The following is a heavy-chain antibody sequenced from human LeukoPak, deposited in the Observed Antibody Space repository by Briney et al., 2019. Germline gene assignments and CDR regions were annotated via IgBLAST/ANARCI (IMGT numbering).Heavy chain of an antibody. V-gene: IGHV3-21*06. Sequence: GGSLRLSCTASGLTFSTSGFNWVPQAPGKGLEWVASIGPTGSDRYHAESIKGRITISRDNANNFLYLEMNGLRAEDTAVYYCATETNGRHYDYWGQGTLLTVSS. D-gene: IGHD1-14*01. J-gene: IGHJ4*02. CDR1: GLTFSTSG. CDR2: IGPTGSDR. CDR3: ATETNGRHYDY.